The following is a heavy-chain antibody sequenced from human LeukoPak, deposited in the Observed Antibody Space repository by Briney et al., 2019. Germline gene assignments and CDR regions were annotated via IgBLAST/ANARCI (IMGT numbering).Heavy chain of an antibody. Sequence: SQTLSLTCTVSGGSISSGSYYWSWIRQPAGKGLEWIGRIYTSGSTNYNPSLKSRVTISVDTSKNQFSLKLSSVTAADTAVYYCARGRDAAPPDYWGQGTLVTVSS. J-gene: IGHJ4*02. CDR2: IYTSGST. D-gene: IGHD6-13*01. CDR3: ARGRDAAPPDY. V-gene: IGHV4-61*02. CDR1: GGSISSGSYY.